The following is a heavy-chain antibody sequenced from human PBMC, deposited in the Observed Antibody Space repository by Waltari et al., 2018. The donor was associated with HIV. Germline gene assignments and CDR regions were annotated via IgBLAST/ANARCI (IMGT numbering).Heavy chain of an antibody. D-gene: IGHD3-3*02. CDR1: GFPFPTYS. CDR2: MRIMSSYI. J-gene: IGHJ4*02. Sequence: EVPLVESGGGLFKPGGSLRLSCAASGFPFPTYSLNWLRPAPGKGRYLVSTMRIMSSYIEDADTGKGRFSISRENAKNSLYLERNSIRNVDTGIYDCVYICVNSDVLADGWGQGTRVTVSS. CDR3: VYICVNSDVLADG. V-gene: IGHV3-21*01.